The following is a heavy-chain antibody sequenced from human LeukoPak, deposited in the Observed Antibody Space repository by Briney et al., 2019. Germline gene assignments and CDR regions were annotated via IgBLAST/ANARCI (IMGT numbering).Heavy chain of an antibody. V-gene: IGHV3-30-3*01. CDR1: GFTFSSHA. CDR3: ARDLRYDYCDYSHSY. D-gene: IGHD4-17*01. CDR2: ISYDGSNK. Sequence: GRSLRLSCAASGFTFSSHAMHWVRQAPGKGLEWVAVISYDGSNKYYADSVKGRFTISRDNSKNTLYLQMNSLRAEDTAVYYCARDLRYDYCDYSHSYWGQGTLVTVSS. J-gene: IGHJ4*02.